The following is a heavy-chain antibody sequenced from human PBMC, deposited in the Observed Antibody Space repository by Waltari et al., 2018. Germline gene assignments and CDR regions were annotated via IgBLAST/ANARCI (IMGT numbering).Heavy chain of an antibody. CDR2: ISSSSSYI. Sequence: EVQLVESGGGLVKPGGSLRLSCAASGFTFSSYSMNWVRQAPGKGLEWVSSISSSSSYISYADSVKGRFTISRDNAKNSLYLQMNSLRAEDTAVYYCARVHLSIAAAVSEAFDIWGQGTMVTVSS. J-gene: IGHJ3*02. V-gene: IGHV3-21*01. CDR3: ARVHLSIAAAVSEAFDI. D-gene: IGHD6-13*01. CDR1: GFTFSSYS.